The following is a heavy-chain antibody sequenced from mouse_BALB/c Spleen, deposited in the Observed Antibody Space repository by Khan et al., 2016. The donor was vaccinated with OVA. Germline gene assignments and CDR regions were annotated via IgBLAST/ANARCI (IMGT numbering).Heavy chain of an antibody. J-gene: IGHJ4*01. D-gene: IGHD2-10*01. Sequence: QVQLKESGPGLVAPSQSLSITCSVSGFSLITYGVHWVRQSPGKGLEWLGIIWAGGSTNYNSALMSRLTIPQDNSKSQVLLKMNSLQTDDTAMYYCAIETAYYGSYEAMDYWGQGTSVTVSS. V-gene: IGHV2-9*02. CDR1: GFSLITYG. CDR3: AIETAYYGSYEAMDY. CDR2: IWAGGST.